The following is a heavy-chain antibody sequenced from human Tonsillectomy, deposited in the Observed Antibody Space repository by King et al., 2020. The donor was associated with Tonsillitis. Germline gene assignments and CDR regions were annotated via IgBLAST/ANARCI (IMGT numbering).Heavy chain of an antibody. J-gene: IGHJ4*02. D-gene: IGHD4-23*01. CDR3: ARDGNYGGNSLFDY. CDR1: GFTFSSYD. CDR2: IGTAGDT. Sequence: VKLVESGGGLVQPGGSLRLSCAASGFTFSSYDMHWVRQATGKGLEWVSAIGTAGDTYYPGSVKGRFTISRENAKNSLYLQMNSLRAEDTAVYYCARDGNYGGNSLFDYWGQGTLVTVSS. V-gene: IGHV3-13*01.